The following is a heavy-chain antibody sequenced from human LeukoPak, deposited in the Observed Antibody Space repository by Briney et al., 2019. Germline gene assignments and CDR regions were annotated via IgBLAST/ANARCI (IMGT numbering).Heavy chain of an antibody. J-gene: IGHJ4*02. V-gene: IGHV4-59*01. CDR3: ARTWSSSWTDY. Sequence: SETLSLTSTVSGGSLSSYYWSWIRQPPGKGLEWIGYIYYSGSTNYNPSLKSRVTISVDTSKNQFSLKLRSVTAADTAVYYCARTWSSSWTDYWGQGTLVTVSS. CDR1: GGSLSSYY. D-gene: IGHD6-13*01. CDR2: IYYSGST.